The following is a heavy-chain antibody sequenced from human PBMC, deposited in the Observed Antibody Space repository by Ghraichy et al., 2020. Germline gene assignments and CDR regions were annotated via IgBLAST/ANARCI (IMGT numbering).Heavy chain of an antibody. V-gene: IGHV3-21*01. CDR1: GFTFSSYS. J-gene: IGHJ3*02. D-gene: IGHD5-18*01. CDR2: ISSSSSYI. CDR3: ARTGYSYIDAFDI. Sequence: GGSLRLSCAASGFTFSSYSMNWVRQAPGKGLEWVSSISSSSSYIYYADSVKGRFTISRDNAKNSLYLQMNSLRAEDTAVYYCARTGYSYIDAFDIWGQGTIFTVSA.